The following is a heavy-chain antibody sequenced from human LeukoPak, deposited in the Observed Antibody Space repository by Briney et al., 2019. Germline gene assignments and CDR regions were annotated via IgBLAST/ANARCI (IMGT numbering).Heavy chain of an antibody. D-gene: IGHD4-23*01. CDR1: GGSISTTDYY. Sequence: PSETLSLTCTISGGSISTTDYYWGWIRQPPGKGPEWIGSIYYAGSAFYKPSLRSRVTISVDTSKNQFSLTLNSVTAADTAVYYCARGRPHGNDYWGQGTLVTVSS. CDR2: IYYAGSA. J-gene: IGHJ4*02. CDR3: ARGRPHGNDY. V-gene: IGHV4-39*01.